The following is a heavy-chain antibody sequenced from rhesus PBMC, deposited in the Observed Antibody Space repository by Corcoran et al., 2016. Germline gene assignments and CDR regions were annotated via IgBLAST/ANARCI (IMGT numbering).Heavy chain of an antibody. Sequence: QVQLQESGPGVVKPSETLSLTCAVSGGSISDSYRWSWIRQPPGKGLEWIGYIYGSSTSTNYNPSLKSRVTISKDTSKNQFSLKLSSVTAADTAVYYCARGYTIFGLVTTFDYWGQGVLVTVSS. D-gene: IGHD3-3*01. CDR2: IYGSSTST. CDR1: GGSISDSYR. CDR3: ARGYTIFGLVTTFDY. V-gene: IGHV4S10*01. J-gene: IGHJ4*01.